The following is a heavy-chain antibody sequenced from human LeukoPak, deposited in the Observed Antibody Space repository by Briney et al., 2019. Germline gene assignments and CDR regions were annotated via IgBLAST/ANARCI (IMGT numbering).Heavy chain of an antibody. Sequence: SETLSLTCTVSGGSISSGDYYWSWIRQPPGKGLEWIGYIYYSGSTYYNPSLKSRVTISVDTSKNQFSLKLSSVTAADTAVYYCARGYSSGWYGGLFDYWGQGTLVTVSS. CDR3: ARGYSSGWYGGLFDY. D-gene: IGHD6-19*01. V-gene: IGHV4-30-4*02. CDR2: IYYSGST. CDR1: GGSISSGDYY. J-gene: IGHJ4*02.